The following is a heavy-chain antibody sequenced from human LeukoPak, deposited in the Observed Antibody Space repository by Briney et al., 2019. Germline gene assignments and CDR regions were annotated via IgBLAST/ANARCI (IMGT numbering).Heavy chain of an antibody. D-gene: IGHD4-23*01. V-gene: IGHV3-23*01. CDR1: GFTFSSYA. CDR2: ISGSGGST. CDR3: AKDLGGGLRWDMFHY. J-gene: IGHJ4*02. Sequence: PGGSLRLSCAASGFTFSSYAMSWVRQAPGKGLEWVSAISGSGGSTYYAGSVKGRFTISRDNSKNTLYLQMNSLRAEDTAVYYCAKDLGGGLRWDMFHYWGQGTLVTVSS.